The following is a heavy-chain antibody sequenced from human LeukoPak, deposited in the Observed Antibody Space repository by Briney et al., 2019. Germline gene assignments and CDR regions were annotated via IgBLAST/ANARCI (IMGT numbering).Heavy chain of an antibody. Sequence: GGSLRLSCAASGFTFSSYGMHWVRQAPGKGLEWVAFIRYDGSNKYYADSVKGRFTISRDNSKNTLYLQMNSLRAEDTAVYYCAKVGYCSSTSCYAGDYWGRGTLVTVSS. CDR1: GFTFSSYG. CDR3: AKVGYCSSTSCYAGDY. CDR2: IRYDGSNK. D-gene: IGHD2-2*01. V-gene: IGHV3-30*02. J-gene: IGHJ4*02.